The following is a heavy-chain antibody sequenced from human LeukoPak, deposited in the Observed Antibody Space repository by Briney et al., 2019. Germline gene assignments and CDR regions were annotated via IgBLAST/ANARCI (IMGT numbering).Heavy chain of an antibody. CDR3: ARAINDYSNYEVLTDNWFDP. D-gene: IGHD4-11*01. J-gene: IGHJ5*02. CDR1: GGSISNYY. CDR2: IYYSGST. V-gene: IGHV4-59*01. Sequence: SETLSLTYTVSGGSISNYYWSWIRQPPGKGLEWIGYIYYSGSTNYNPSLKSRVTISVDTSKNHFSLKLSSVTAADTAVYYCARAINDYSNYEVLTDNWFDPWGQGTLVTVSS.